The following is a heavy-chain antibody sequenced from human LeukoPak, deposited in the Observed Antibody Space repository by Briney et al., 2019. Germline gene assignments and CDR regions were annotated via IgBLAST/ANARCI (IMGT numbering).Heavy chain of an antibody. Sequence: GGSLRLSCAASGFTFSNAWMSWVHQAPGKGLEWVGRIKSKTDGGTTDYAAPVKGRFTISRDDSKNTLYLQMNSLKTEDTAVYYCTTGFSAGTADYWGQGTLVTVSS. CDR1: GFTFSNAW. D-gene: IGHD6-13*01. CDR2: IKSKTDGGTT. CDR3: TTGFSAGTADY. V-gene: IGHV3-15*01. J-gene: IGHJ4*02.